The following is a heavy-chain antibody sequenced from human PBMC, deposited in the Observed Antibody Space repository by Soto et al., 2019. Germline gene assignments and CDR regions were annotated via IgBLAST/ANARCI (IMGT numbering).Heavy chain of an antibody. Sequence: SETLSLTCTVSGGSVSSGDYYWSWIRQPPGKGLEWIGYIYYSGSTNYNPSLKSRVTISVDTSKNQFSLKLSSVTAADTAVYYCARLRIYYDSSRGTVYAFDMWGQGTMVTVSS. CDR1: GGSVSSGDYY. D-gene: IGHD3-22*01. CDR3: ARLRIYYDSSRGTVYAFDM. J-gene: IGHJ3*02. V-gene: IGHV4-61*08. CDR2: IYYSGST.